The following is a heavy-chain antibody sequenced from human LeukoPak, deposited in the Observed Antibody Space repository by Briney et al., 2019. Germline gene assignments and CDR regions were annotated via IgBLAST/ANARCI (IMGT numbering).Heavy chain of an antibody. CDR1: GGSISSYY. CDR3: ARRGRQWLDFDY. V-gene: IGHV4-59*08. Sequence: PSETLSLTCTVSGGSISSYYWSWIRQPPGKGLEWIGYIYYSGSTNYNPSLKSRVTISVDTSKNQFSLKLSSVTAADTAVCYCARRGRQWLDFDYWGQGTLVTVSS. J-gene: IGHJ4*02. CDR2: IYYSGST. D-gene: IGHD6-19*01.